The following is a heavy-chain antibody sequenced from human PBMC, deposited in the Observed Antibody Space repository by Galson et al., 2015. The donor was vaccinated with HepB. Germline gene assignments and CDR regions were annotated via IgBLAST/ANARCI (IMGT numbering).Heavy chain of an antibody. CDR1: GYTFTSYA. J-gene: IGHJ6*02. CDR3: ARPCPDSSGYYSSYYYYGMDV. V-gene: IGHV7-4-1*02. Sequence: SVKVSCKASGYTFTSYAMNWVRQAPGQGLEWMGWINTNTGNPTYAQGFTGRFVFSLDTSVSTAYLQISSLKAEDTAVYYCARPCPDSSGYYSSYYYYGMDVWGQGTTVTVSS. D-gene: IGHD3-22*01. CDR2: INTNTGNP.